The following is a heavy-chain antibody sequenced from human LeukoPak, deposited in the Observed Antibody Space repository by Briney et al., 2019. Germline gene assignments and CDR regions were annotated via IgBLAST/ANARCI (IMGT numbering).Heavy chain of an antibody. V-gene: IGHV4-39*01. CDR3: ATDDFWSGYYAHY. CDR2: IYYSGST. Sequence: SETLSLTCTVSGGSISSSIYYWGWIRQPPGKGLEWIGSIYYSGSTYYNPSLKSRVTISVDTSKNQFSLKLSSVTAADTAVYYCATDDFWSGYYAHYWSQGTLVTVSS. D-gene: IGHD3-3*01. J-gene: IGHJ4*02. CDR1: GGSISSSIYY.